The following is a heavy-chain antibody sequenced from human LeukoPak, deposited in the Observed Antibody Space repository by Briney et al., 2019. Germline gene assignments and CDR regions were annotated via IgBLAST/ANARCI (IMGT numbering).Heavy chain of an antibody. CDR1: GFTFSTYA. J-gene: IGHJ6*02. CDR3: ARDYGDIVATISSYYYGMDV. Sequence: GGSLRLSCAASGFTFSTYAIHWVRQAPGKGLEWVAVISYDGGNKYYADSVKGRFTISRDNSKNTLFLQMNSLRAEDTAVYYCARDYGDIVATISSYYYGMDVWGQGTTVTVSS. CDR2: ISYDGGNK. V-gene: IGHV3-30*04. D-gene: IGHD5-12*01.